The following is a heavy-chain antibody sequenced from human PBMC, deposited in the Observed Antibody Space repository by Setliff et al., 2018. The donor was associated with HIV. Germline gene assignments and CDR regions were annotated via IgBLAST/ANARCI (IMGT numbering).Heavy chain of an antibody. Sequence: TLSLTCTVSGGSITSGSNYWSWIRQPAGKGLEWIGHIYTSGSTNYNPSLKSRVTISEDTSKNQFSLKLSSVTAADTAVYYCARFRGRGYIYGTFDSWGQGTLVTVSS. J-gene: IGHJ4*02. CDR2: IYTSGST. CDR3: ARFRGRGYIYGTFDS. D-gene: IGHD5-18*01. V-gene: IGHV4-61*09. CDR1: GGSITSGSNY.